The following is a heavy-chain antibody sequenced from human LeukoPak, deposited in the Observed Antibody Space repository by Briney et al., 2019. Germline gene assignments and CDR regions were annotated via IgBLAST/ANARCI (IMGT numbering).Heavy chain of an antibody. Sequence: GGSLRLSCAASGFTFSDYYMSWIRQAPGKGLEWVSYISSSGSTIYYADSVKGRFTISRDNAKNSLYLQMNSLRAEDTAVYYCASSTRGVHEYSYGGYFDYWGQGTLVTVSS. CDR1: GFTFSDYY. J-gene: IGHJ4*02. CDR3: ASSTRGVHEYSYGGYFDY. CDR2: ISSSGSTI. V-gene: IGHV3-11*01. D-gene: IGHD5-18*01.